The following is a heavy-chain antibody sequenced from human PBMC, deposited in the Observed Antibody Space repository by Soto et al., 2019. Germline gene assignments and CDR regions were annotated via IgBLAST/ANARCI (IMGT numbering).Heavy chain of an antibody. CDR2: ISAGGSNT. CDR1: GFSFSNYA. Sequence: GGSLRLSCAASGFSFSNYAMNWVRQAPGKGLEWVSAISAGGSNTNYADSVKGRFTISSDNSKNTLYLQMNGLRADDTAVYYCAKEYSTSFDYWGQGTPVTVSS. V-gene: IGHV3-23*01. D-gene: IGHD6-6*01. J-gene: IGHJ4*02. CDR3: AKEYSTSFDY.